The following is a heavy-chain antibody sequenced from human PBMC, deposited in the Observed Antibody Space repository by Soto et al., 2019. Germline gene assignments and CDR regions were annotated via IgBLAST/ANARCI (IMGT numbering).Heavy chain of an antibody. CDR2: ISSSSSYI. J-gene: IGHJ4*02. V-gene: IGHV3-21*04. CDR1: GFTFSSYS. D-gene: IGHD2-15*01. CDR3: AKGGSPKYYFDY. Sequence: GGSLRLSCAASGFTFSSYSMNWVRQAPGKGLEWVSSISSSSSYIYYADSVKGRFTISRDNSKNTLYLQMNSLRAEDTAVYYCAKGGSPKYYFDYWGQGTLVTVSS.